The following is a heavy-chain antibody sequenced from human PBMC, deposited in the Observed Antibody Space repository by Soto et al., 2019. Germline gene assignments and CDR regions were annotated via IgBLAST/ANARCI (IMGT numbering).Heavy chain of an antibody. D-gene: IGHD3-10*01. Sequence: QVQLVQSGAEVKKPGSSVKVSCKASGGTFSSYAISWVRQAPGQGLEWMGGIIPIFGTANYAQKFQGRVTITADESTSTAYMELSSLRSEDTAVYYCARSRTWGVDYYYYGMGVWGQGTTVTVSS. J-gene: IGHJ6*02. CDR3: ARSRTWGVDYYYYGMGV. CDR1: GGTFSSYA. CDR2: IIPIFGTA. V-gene: IGHV1-69*01.